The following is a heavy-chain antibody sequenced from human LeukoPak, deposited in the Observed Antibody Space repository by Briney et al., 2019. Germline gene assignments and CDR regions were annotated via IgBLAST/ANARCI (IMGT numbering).Heavy chain of an antibody. D-gene: IGHD6-19*01. Sequence: GGSLRLSCAASGFTFRNHWMSWVRQAPGKGLEWVANIKEDGSRNHYVDSVKGRFTISRDNAKNSLYLQMSSLRAEDTAVYYCARQLSGWYDADPYWGQGTLVTVSS. J-gene: IGHJ4*02. CDR3: ARQLSGWYDADPY. CDR2: IKEDGSRN. CDR1: GFTFRNHW. V-gene: IGHV3-7*05.